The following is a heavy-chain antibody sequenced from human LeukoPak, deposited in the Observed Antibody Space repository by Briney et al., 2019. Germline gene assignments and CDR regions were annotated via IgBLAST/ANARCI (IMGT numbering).Heavy chain of an antibody. CDR3: ARDPRSSGYCSGGSCSDWFDP. V-gene: IGHV4-61*01. J-gene: IGHJ5*02. CDR1: GGSVSRGSYY. D-gene: IGHD2-15*01. Sequence: PSETLSLTCTVSGGSVSRGSYYWSWIRQPPGKGLEWIGYIYYSGSTNYNPSLKSRVTISVDTSKNQSSLKLSSVTAADTAVYYCARDPRSSGYCSGGSCSDWFDPWGQGTLVTVSS. CDR2: IYYSGST.